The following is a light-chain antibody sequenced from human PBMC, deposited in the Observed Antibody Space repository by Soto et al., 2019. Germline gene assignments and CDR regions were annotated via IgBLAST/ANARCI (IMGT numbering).Light chain of an antibody. CDR1: QSVSSN. CDR3: QQYNNWPPLT. Sequence: EIVMTQSPATLSVSPGERATLSCRASQSVSSNLAWYQQKPGHAPRLLIYGASTRATGIPARFSGSGSGTEFTLTIRRLQSEDFAVYYCQQYNNWPPLTFGGATKVEIK. J-gene: IGKJ4*01. CDR2: GAS. V-gene: IGKV3-15*01.